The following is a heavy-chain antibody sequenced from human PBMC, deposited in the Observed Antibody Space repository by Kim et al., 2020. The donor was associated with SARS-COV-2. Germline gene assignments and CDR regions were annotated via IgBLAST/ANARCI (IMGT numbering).Heavy chain of an antibody. Sequence: GGSLRLSCAASGFNFSSYWMSWVRQAPGKGLEWVANIKQDGSEKYYVDSVKGRFTISRDNAKNSLYLQMNSLRAEDTAVYYCARGAPFVVVTVNYYYGMDVWGQGTTVTVSS. CDR1: GFNFSSYW. J-gene: IGHJ6*02. V-gene: IGHV3-7*01. CDR2: IKQDGSEK. D-gene: IGHD2-21*02. CDR3: ARGAPFVVVTVNYYYGMDV.